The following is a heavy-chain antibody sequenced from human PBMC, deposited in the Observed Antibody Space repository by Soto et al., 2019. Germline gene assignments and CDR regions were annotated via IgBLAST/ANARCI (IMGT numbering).Heavy chain of an antibody. Sequence: SETLSLTCTVSGGSTSSGGYYWSWIRQHPGKGLEWIGYIYYSGSTYYNPSLKSRVTIPVDTSKNQFSLKLSSVTAADTAVYYCARMTRNNPLSYYYGMDVWGQGTTVTVSS. D-gene: IGHD1-20*01. CDR1: GGSTSSGGYY. CDR3: ARMTRNNPLSYYYGMDV. J-gene: IGHJ6*02. V-gene: IGHV4-31*03. CDR2: IYYSGST.